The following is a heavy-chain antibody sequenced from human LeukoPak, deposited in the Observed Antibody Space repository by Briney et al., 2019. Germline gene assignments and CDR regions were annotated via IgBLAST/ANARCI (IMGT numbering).Heavy chain of an antibody. CDR3: TRDGGNYIWFDP. Sequence: GGSLTLSCAASGFTFSGSAIHWVRQSSGKGLEWVGQIDKKDKGYATATAYAASVKGRFTISRDDSINTAYLQMKGLKTEDTALYYCTRDGGNYIWFDPWGQGTLVTVSS. CDR2: IDKKDKGYATAT. V-gene: IGHV3-73*01. D-gene: IGHD4/OR15-4a*01. J-gene: IGHJ5*02. CDR1: GFTFSGSA.